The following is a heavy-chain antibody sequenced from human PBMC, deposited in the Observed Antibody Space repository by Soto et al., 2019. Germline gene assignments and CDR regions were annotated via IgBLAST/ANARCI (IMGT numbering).Heavy chain of an antibody. CDR2: INPNSGGT. Sequence: QVQLVQSGAEVKKPGASVKVSCKASGYTFTGYYMHWVRQAPGQGLEWMGWINPNSGGTNYAQKFQGWVTMTRDPSISTAYMELSRLRSDDTAVYYCARRGYGPYYYYGMDVWGQGTTVTVSS. V-gene: IGHV1-2*04. CDR3: ARRGYGPYYYYGMDV. J-gene: IGHJ6*02. CDR1: GYTFTGYY. D-gene: IGHD6-13*01.